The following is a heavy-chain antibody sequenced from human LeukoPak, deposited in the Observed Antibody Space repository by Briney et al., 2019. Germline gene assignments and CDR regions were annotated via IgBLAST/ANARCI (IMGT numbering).Heavy chain of an antibody. CDR2: ISAYNGNT. J-gene: IGHJ6*03. CDR1: GYTFTSYG. Sequence: GASVKVSCKASGYTFTSYGISWVRQAPGQGLEWMGWISAYNGNTNYAQKLQGRVTMTTDTSTSTAYMELRSLRSDDTAVYYCARDRVVVVPAAIPRYMDVWGKGTTVTVSS. D-gene: IGHD2-2*01. V-gene: IGHV1-18*01. CDR3: ARDRVVVVPAAIPRYMDV.